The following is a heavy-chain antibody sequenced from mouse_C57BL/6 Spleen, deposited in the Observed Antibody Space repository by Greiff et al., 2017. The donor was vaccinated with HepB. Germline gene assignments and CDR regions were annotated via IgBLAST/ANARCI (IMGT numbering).Heavy chain of an antibody. D-gene: IGHD2-4*01. Sequence: QVHVKQPGAELVKPGASVKMSCKASGYTFTSYWITWVKQRPGQGLEWIGDIYPGSGSTNYNEKFKSKATLTVDTSSSTAYMQLSSPTSEDSAVYYCARRIYYDYDWYFDVWGTGTTVTVSS. CDR1: GYTFTSYW. CDR3: ARRIYYDYDWYFDV. V-gene: IGHV1-55*01. CDR2: IYPGSGST. J-gene: IGHJ1*03.